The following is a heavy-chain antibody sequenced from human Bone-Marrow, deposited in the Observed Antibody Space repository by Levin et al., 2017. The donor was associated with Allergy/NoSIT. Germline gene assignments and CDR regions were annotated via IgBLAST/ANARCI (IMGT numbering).Heavy chain of an antibody. CDR1: GYSFSSYW. CDR2: IYPADSGT. J-gene: IGHJ4*02. D-gene: IGHD3-22*01. Sequence: GESLKISCEGAGYSFSSYWIGWVRQMPGKGLEWMGIIYPADSGTRYSPSFQGQVTISADESISTAYLQWSSLKASDTAIYYCVRLFGHYYDTNGPFDFWGQGTLVTVSS. V-gene: IGHV5-51*01. CDR3: VRLFGHYYDTNGPFDF.